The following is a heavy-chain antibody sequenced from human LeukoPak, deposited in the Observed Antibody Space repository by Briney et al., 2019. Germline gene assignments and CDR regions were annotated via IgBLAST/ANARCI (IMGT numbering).Heavy chain of an antibody. CDR1: GYSFTSYW. CDR3: ARLMGDSSGYYYEFVDY. Sequence: PGESLTISCKGSGYSFTSYWIGWVRQMPGKGLEWMGIIYPGDSDTRYSPSFQGQVTISADKSISTAYLQWSSLKASDTAMYYCARLMGDSSGYYYEFVDYWGQGTLVTVSS. D-gene: IGHD3-22*01. J-gene: IGHJ4*02. CDR2: IYPGDSDT. V-gene: IGHV5-51*01.